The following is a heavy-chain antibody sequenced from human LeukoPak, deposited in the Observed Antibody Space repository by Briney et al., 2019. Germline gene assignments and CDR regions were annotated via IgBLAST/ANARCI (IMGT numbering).Heavy chain of an antibody. CDR1: GGSFSGFY. J-gene: IGHJ4*02. V-gene: IGHV4-59*01. Sequence: SETLSLTCAVYGGSFSGFYWNWIRQSPGKGLEWIGYIYYTGSASYNPSLKSRVTISVDTSKNQLSLSLNSVTAADTAVYYCARDPRRWALGMHFDYWGQGTLVTVSS. CDR3: ARDPRRWALGMHFDY. D-gene: IGHD1-14*01. CDR2: IYYTGSA.